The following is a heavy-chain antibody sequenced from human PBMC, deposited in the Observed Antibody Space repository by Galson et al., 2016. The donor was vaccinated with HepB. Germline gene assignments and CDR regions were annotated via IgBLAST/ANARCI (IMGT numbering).Heavy chain of an antibody. D-gene: IGHD3-9*01. V-gene: IGHV3-30*18. CDR3: AKQGEVYDISTGYFDY. Sequence: SLRLSCAASGFTLSDYGMHWVRQAPGKGLEWVAVISYDGGAKYYADSEKGRFTISRDNSKNTLYLQMNSLRAEDTAVYYCAKQGEVYDISTGYFDYWGQGTLVSVSS. J-gene: IGHJ4*02. CDR2: ISYDGGAK. CDR1: GFTLSDYG.